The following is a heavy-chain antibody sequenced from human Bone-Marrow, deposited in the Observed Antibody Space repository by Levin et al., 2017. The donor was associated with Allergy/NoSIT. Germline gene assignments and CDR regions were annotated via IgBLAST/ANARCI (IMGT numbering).Heavy chain of an antibody. Sequence: SETLSLTCTVSGGSIRSYYWSWIRQPPGKGLEWIGYTYYSGSTYYNPSLKSRLTISVDTSKNQFSLNLTSVTAADTAVYYCATGSGSYKIYFAYWGQGTLVPVSS. CDR2: TYYSGST. CDR3: ATGSGSYKIYFAY. J-gene: IGHJ4*02. D-gene: IGHD3-10*01. V-gene: IGHV4-30-4*01. CDR1: GGSIRSYY.